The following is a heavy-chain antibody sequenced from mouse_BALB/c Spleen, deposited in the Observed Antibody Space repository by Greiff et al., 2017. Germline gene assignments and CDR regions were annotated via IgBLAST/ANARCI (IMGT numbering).Heavy chain of an antibody. V-gene: IGHV1S29*02. CDR1: GYTFTDYN. Sequence: VQLQQSGPELVKPGASVKISCKASGYTFTDYNMHWVKQSHGKSLEWIGYIYPYNGGTGYNQKFKSKATLTVDNSSSTAYMELRSLTSEDSAVYYCASVLTLDYWGQGTTLTVSS. D-gene: IGHD4-1*01. J-gene: IGHJ2*01. CDR2: IYPYNGGT. CDR3: ASVLTLDY.